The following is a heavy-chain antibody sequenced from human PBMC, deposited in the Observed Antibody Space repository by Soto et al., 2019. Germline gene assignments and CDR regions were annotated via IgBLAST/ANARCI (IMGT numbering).Heavy chain of an antibody. CDR1: GFTFSNSG. J-gene: IGHJ6*03. V-gene: IGHV3-53*04. CDR3: ARGGSSSRYYYYYYMDV. Sequence: GGSLRLSCAASGFTFSNSGMNWVRQAPGKGLEWVSVIYSGGSTYYADSVKGRFTISRHNSKNTLYLQMNSLRAEDTAVYYCARGGSSSRYYYYYYMDVWGKGTTVTVSS. D-gene: IGHD6-6*01. CDR2: IYSGGST.